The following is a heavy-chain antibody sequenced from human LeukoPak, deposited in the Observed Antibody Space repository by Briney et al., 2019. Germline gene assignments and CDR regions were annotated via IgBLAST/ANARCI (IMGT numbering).Heavy chain of an antibody. J-gene: IGHJ4*02. D-gene: IGHD3-3*01. CDR1: GFTFSSYA. CDR2: IYSGGST. V-gene: IGHV3-53*01. Sequence: PGGSLRLSCAASGFTFSSYAMSWVRQAPGKGLEWVSVIYSGGSTYYADSVKGRFTISRDNSKNTLYLQMNSLRAEDTAVYYCARGFTRAFDYWGQGTLVTVSS. CDR3: ARGFTRAFDY.